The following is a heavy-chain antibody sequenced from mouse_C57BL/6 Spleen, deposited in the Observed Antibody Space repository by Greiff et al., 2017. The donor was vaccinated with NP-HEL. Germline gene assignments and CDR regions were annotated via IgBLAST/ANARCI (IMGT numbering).Heavy chain of an antibody. CDR1: GYAFSSYW. CDR2: IYPGDGDT. Sequence: VQLQQSGAELVKPGASVKISCKASGYAFSSYWMNWVTQRPGKGLEWIGQIYPGDGDTKSNGKFKGKATLTADNSSSTAYMQRRSLTSEDSAVYFCAMSPWCAYWVQGTLVTVSA. V-gene: IGHV1-80*01. D-gene: IGHD6-2*01. CDR3: AMSPWCAY. J-gene: IGHJ3*01.